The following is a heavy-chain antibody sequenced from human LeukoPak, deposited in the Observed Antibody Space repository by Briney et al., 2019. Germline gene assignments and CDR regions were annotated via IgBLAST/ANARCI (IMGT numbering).Heavy chain of an antibody. D-gene: IGHD6-13*01. V-gene: IGHV4-39*01. Sequence: SSETLSLTCTVSGGSISGSPFHWGWIRQLPGKGLEWVGSLYLSGTTYYNPSLKSRVTISVDTSENQFSLKLTSVTAADTAVYYCARMFNWHHSSATGTPETWGQGTQVTVFS. J-gene: IGHJ5*02. CDR2: LYLSGTT. CDR1: GGSISGSPFH. CDR3: ARMFNWHHSSATGTPET.